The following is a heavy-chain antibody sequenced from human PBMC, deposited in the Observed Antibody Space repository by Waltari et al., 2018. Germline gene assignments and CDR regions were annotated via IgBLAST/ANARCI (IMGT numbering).Heavy chain of an antibody. V-gene: IGHV3-73*01. J-gene: IGHJ4*02. D-gene: IGHD1-1*01. CDR2: VRSKHNNFAT. CDR1: GVTIGGTA. Sequence: LSCVASGVTIGGTAMEWVRQSPGKGLQWIGRVRSKHNNFATVYAESMRGRSMVSRNASMNTAYLQIDNVTPDDTAVYYCTTGIVELESERAAFWGRGVLVTVTS. CDR3: TTGIVELESERAAF.